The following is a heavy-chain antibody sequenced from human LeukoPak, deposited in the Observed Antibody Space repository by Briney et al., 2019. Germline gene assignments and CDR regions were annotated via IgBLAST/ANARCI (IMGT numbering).Heavy chain of an antibody. V-gene: IGHV1-46*01. J-gene: IGHJ6*03. CDR1: GCTFTMYY. CDR3: AREERGGLSGSLGGLFASYHTYYYMDV. D-gene: IGHD3-16*01. Sequence: ASVKVSCKASGCTFTMYYIHWVRQAPGQGLEWMGMINPSAGATTYAQRFQGRVTMTRDMSTTTFYMDLRSLRSEDTAVYFWAREERGGLSGSLGGLFASYHTYYYMDVWGRGTTVTVSS. CDR2: INPSAGAT.